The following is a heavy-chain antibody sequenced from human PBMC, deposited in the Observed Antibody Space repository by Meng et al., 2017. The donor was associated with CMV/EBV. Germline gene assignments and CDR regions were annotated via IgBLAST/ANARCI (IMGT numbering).Heavy chain of an antibody. V-gene: IGHV3-20*04. J-gene: IGHJ3*01. CDR1: GFSFNDHA. Sequence: GESLKISCVGSGFSFNDHAMIWVRQPPGKGLEWVSGINWSGSGAGYADSVKGRFTISRNNARNSLSLEMNNLRVEDTALYYCVRGDMPAAVLGSFDLWGQGTVVTVSS. CDR3: VRGDMPAAVLGSFDL. D-gene: IGHD2-2*02. CDR2: INWSGSGA.